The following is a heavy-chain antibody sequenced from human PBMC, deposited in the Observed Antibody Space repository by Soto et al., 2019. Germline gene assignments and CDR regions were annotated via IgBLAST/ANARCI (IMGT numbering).Heavy chain of an antibody. D-gene: IGHD3-3*01. J-gene: IGHJ4*02. CDR3: ARGPSNSLRFLEWPRRYYFDY. CDR2: MNPNSGNT. V-gene: IGHV1-8*01. CDR1: GYTFTSYD. Sequence: GASVKVSCKASGYTFTSYDSNWVRQATGQGLEWMGWMNPNSGNTGYAQKFQGRVTMTRNTSISTAYMELSSLRSEDTAVYYCARGPSNSLRFLEWPRRYYFDYWGQGTLVTVSS.